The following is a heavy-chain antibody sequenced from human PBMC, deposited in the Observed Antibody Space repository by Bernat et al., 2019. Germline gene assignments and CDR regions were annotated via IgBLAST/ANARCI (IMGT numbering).Heavy chain of an antibody. CDR3: ARDQRYDFWSGYYFGSPLTPFFDP. V-gene: IGHV1-18*01. CDR1: GYTFTSYG. D-gene: IGHD3-3*01. J-gene: IGHJ5*02. Sequence: QVQLVQSGAEVKKPGASVKVSCKASGYTFTSYGISWVRQAPGQGLEWMGWISAYNGNTNYAQKLQGRVTMTTDTSTSTAYMELRSLRSDDTAVYYCARDQRYDFWSGYYFGSPLTPFFDPWGQGTLVTVSS. CDR2: ISAYNGNT.